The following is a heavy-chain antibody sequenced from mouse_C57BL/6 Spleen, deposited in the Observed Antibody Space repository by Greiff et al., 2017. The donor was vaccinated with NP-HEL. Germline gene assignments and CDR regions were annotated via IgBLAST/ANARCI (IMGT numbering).Heavy chain of an antibody. J-gene: IGHJ2*01. CDR2: IDPETGGT. D-gene: IGHD2-4*01. CDR1: GYTFTDYE. Sequence: QVQLQQSGAELVRPGASVTLSCKASGYTFTDYEMHWVKQTPVHGLEWIGAIDPETGGTAYNQKFKGKAILTADKSSSTAYMELRSLTSEDSAVYYCTRFDYDRGDYWGQGTTLTVSS. CDR3: TRFDYDRGDY. V-gene: IGHV1-15*01.